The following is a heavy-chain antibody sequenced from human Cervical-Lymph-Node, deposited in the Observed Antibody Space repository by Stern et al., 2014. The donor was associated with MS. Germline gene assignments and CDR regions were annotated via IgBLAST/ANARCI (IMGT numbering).Heavy chain of an antibody. J-gene: IGHJ4*02. D-gene: IGHD2-15*01. CDR1: GGSLRSYY. CDR3: AREGEYCSGSRCYPFLDY. V-gene: IGHV4-59*01. Sequence: QVQLQDSGPGLVKPSETLSLTCTVSGGSLRSYYWNWIRQAPGKGLEWLGFIYHTGSVNYNPSLSSRVAMSVDTSKNQFSLTVSSVTAADTAVYYCAREGEYCSGSRCYPFLDYWGQGTLVTVSS. CDR2: IYHTGSV.